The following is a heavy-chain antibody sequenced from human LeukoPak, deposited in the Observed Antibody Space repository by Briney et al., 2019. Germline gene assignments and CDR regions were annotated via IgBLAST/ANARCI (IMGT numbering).Heavy chain of an antibody. Sequence: GGSLRLSCAASGFTFSSHDMHWVRQAAGKGMEWVASIKGDGSEKYYVDSVKGRFTISRDNAKNSLYLQMNSLRAEDTAVFYCARGLSSPGLDHWGLGTLVTVSS. V-gene: IGHV3-7*05. CDR3: ARGLSSPGLDH. D-gene: IGHD6-6*01. CDR1: GFTFSSHD. J-gene: IGHJ4*02. CDR2: IKGDGSEK.